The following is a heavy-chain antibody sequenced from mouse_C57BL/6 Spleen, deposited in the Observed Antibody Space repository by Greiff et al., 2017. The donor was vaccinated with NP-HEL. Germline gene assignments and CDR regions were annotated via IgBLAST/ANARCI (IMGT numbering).Heavy chain of an antibody. J-gene: IGHJ4*01. Sequence: EVQRVESGGGLVKPGGSLKLSCAASGFTFSDYGMHWVRQAPEKGLEWVAYISSGSSTIYYADTVKGRFTISRDNAKNTLFLQMTSLRSEDTAMYYCARPGGSSYYYAMDYWGQGTSVTVSS. CDR1: GFTFSDYG. CDR2: ISSGSSTI. CDR3: ARPGGSSYYYAMDY. V-gene: IGHV5-17*01. D-gene: IGHD1-1*01.